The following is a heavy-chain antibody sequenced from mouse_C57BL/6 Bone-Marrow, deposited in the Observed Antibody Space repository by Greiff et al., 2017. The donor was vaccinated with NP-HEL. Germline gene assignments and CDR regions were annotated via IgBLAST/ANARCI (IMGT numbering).Heavy chain of an antibody. Sequence: QVQLQQSGAELVMPGASVKLSCKASGYTFTSYWMHWVKQRPGQGLEWIGEIDPSDSYTNYNQKFKGKSTLTVDKSSSTAYMQLSSLTSEDSAVYYCATAKSSNFAYWGQGTLVTVSA. D-gene: IGHD1-2*01. V-gene: IGHV1-69*01. CDR2: IDPSDSYT. J-gene: IGHJ3*01. CDR1: GYTFTSYW. CDR3: ATAKSSNFAY.